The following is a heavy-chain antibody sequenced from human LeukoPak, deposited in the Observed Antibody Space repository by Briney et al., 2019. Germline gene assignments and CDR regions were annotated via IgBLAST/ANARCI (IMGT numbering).Heavy chain of an antibody. CDR1: GFTFSDYN. V-gene: IGHV3-48*01. J-gene: IGHJ6*03. CDR3: ARLGRILGGSSSGMDV. CDR2: ISSSGSTI. D-gene: IGHD2-15*01. Sequence: PGGSLRLSCAASGFTFSDYNMHWVRQAPGEGLEWVSYISSSGSTIYYADSVKGRVTISRDNAGRSLYLQMNSLRAEDTAVYYCARLGRILGGSSSGMDVWGKGTTVTVSS.